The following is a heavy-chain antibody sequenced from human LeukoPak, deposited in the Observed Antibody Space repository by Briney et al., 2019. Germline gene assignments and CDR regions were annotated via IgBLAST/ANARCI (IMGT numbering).Heavy chain of an antibody. CDR2: IKSDGSST. CDR1: GFTFSSYW. D-gene: IGHD3-10*01. Sequence: GGSLRLSCAASGFTFSSYWMEWVRQAPGKGLVWVSRIKSDGSSTSYADSVKGRFTISRDNDKNTLYLQMNSLRAEDTAVYYCARENTLVRGTRNPFDYWGQGTLVTVSS. V-gene: IGHV3-74*01. CDR3: ARENTLVRGTRNPFDY. J-gene: IGHJ4*02.